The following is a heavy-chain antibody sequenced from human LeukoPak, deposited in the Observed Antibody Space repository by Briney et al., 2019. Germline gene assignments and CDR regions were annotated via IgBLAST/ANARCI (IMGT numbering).Heavy chain of an antibody. V-gene: IGHV1-2*02. CDR1: GYTFTDYY. CDR2: INPNTGGT. D-gene: IGHD3-16*02. J-gene: IGHJ4*02. Sequence: ASVKVSCKASGYTFTDYYIHWVRQAPGQGLEWMGWINPNTGGTNYAQKFQGRVTLTRDTSINTAYMELSRLRSDDTALYYCARGRGDYVWGSYRYILDYWGQGTLVTVSS. CDR3: ARGRGDYVWGSYRYILDY.